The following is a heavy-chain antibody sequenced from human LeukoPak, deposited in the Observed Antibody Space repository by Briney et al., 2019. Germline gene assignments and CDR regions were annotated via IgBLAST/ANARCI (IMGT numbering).Heavy chain of an antibody. CDR2: INPNGGGA. Sequence: ASVRVSCKASVDTFTVNFIHWVRQAPGQGLEWVGWINPNGGGANYAQKFQGGVTMTRDTFISTAYMDLSSLTSEDTAIYYCARGHSSLRLYYFDYWGQGTLVTVSS. D-gene: IGHD6-6*01. J-gene: IGHJ4*02. CDR1: VDTFTVNF. V-gene: IGHV1-2*02. CDR3: ARGHSSLRLYYFDY.